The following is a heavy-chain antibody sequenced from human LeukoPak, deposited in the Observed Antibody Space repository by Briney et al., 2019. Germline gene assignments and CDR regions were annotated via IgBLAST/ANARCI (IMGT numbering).Heavy chain of an antibody. J-gene: IGHJ4*02. D-gene: IGHD5-24*01. CDR1: GFTFSGSA. Sequence: GGSLRLSCAASGFTFSGSAMHWVRQASGKGLEWVGRIRSKANSYATAYAASVKGRFTISRDDSKNTAYLQVNSLKTEDTAVYYCTRLGSRDGYNYDYWGQGTLVTVSS. CDR2: IRSKANSYAT. V-gene: IGHV3-73*01. CDR3: TRLGSRDGYNYDY.